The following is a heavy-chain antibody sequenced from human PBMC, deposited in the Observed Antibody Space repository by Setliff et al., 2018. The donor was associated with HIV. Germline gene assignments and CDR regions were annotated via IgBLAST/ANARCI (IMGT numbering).Heavy chain of an antibody. CDR1: GFSISSGFF. D-gene: IGHD3-22*01. CDR2: IYQSGTT. J-gene: IGHJ4*02. V-gene: IGHV4-38-2*01. CDR3: ARAPGAYYYDSSGYPIGIRFDY. Sequence: SETLSLTCAVSGFSISSGFFWGWVRQPPGKGLEWIGSIYQSGTTYYNPALKSRVTISVDTSKNQFSLKRSSVTAADTAVYYCARAPGAYYYDSSGYPIGIRFDYWGQGTLVTVSS.